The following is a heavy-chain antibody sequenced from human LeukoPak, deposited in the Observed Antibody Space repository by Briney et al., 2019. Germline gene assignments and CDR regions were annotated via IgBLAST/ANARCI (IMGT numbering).Heavy chain of an antibody. CDR3: ARDPREGDGYNWLAGGPSDY. CDR1: GYTFTGYY. Sequence: EASVKVSCKASGYTFTGYYMHWVRQAPGQGLEWMGWINPNSGGTNYAQKFQGRVTMTRDTSTSTVYMELSSLRSEDTAVYYCARDPREGDGYNWLAGGPSDYWGQGTLVTVSS. D-gene: IGHD5-24*01. CDR2: INPNSGGT. J-gene: IGHJ4*02. V-gene: IGHV1-2*02.